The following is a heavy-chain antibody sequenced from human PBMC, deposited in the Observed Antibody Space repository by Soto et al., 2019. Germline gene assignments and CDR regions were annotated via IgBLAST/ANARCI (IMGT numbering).Heavy chain of an antibody. J-gene: IGHJ6*02. Sequence: GASVKVSCKASGGTFSSYTISWVRQAPGQGLEWMGRIIPILGIANYAQKFQGRVTITADKSTSTAYMELSSLRSEDTAVYYCARVVDYYDPYYYYGMDVWGQGTTVTVSS. D-gene: IGHD3-22*01. CDR3: ARVVDYYDPYYYYGMDV. CDR2: IIPILGIA. CDR1: GGTFSSYT. V-gene: IGHV1-69*02.